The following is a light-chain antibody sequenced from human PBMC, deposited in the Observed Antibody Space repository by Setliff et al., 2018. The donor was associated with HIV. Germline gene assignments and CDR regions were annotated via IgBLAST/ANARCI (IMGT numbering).Light chain of an antibody. CDR1: SSDLGSYNL. Sequence: QSALTQPASVSGSPGQSITISCTGTSSDLGSYNLVSWYQQHPGKAPKLMIYEVSKRPSGVSNRFSGSKSGDTASLTISRLQAEDEADYYCSSYTSSSTVFGTGTKVTVL. J-gene: IGLJ1*01. V-gene: IGLV2-14*02. CDR3: SSYTSSSTV. CDR2: EVS.